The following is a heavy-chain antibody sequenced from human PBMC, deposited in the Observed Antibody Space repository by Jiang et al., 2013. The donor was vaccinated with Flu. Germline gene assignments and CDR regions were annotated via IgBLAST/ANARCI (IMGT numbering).Heavy chain of an antibody. CDR1: GYTFTSYY. D-gene: IGHD6-13*01. V-gene: IGHV1-46*01. J-gene: IGHJ3*02. CDR3: ARVREDSSSWYGRRHAFDI. CDR2: INPSGGST. Sequence: CGAEVKKPGASVKVSCKASGYTFTSYYMHWVRQAPGQGLEWMGIINPSGGSTSYAQKFQGRVTMTRDTPTSTVYMELSSLRSEDTAVYYCARVREDSSSWYGRRHAFDIWGQGTMVTVSS.